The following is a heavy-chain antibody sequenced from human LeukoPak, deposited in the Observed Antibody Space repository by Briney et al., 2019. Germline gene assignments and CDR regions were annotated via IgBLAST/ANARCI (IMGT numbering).Heavy chain of an antibody. CDR2: IYYSGST. J-gene: IGHJ4*02. D-gene: IGHD3-10*01. V-gene: IGHV4-59*11. Sequence: SETLSRTCAGSGGSISGHYCSWIRRPPGKELEWIGHIYYSGSTNYNPSLKSRVTISVDTSKNEFSLKVTSVTTADTAMYYCATGRLNYGYLDYWGQGTLVTVSS. CDR3: ATGRLNYGYLDY. CDR1: GGSISGHY.